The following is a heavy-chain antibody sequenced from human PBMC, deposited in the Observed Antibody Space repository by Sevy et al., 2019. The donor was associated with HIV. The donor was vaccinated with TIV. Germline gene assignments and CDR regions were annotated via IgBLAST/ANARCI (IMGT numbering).Heavy chain of an antibody. Sequence: ASVKVSCKASGYTFTSYGISWVRQAPGQGLEWMGWISANNGNTNYAQKLQGRVTMTTDTSASTAYMGLTSLRSDDPAVYYCARDGGDFRSGYFFPFDYWGHGTLVTVSS. CDR3: ARDGGDFRSGYFFPFDY. V-gene: IGHV1-18*04. CDR1: GYTFTSYG. J-gene: IGHJ4*01. D-gene: IGHD3-3*01. CDR2: ISANNGNT.